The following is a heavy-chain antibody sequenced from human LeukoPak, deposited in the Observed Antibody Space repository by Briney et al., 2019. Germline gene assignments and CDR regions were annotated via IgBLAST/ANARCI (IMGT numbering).Heavy chain of an antibody. Sequence: ASVKVSCKASGYSFTSFGISWVRQAPGRGLEWMGWISAYNGDTNYAQKLQGRVTMTTDTSTSTAYMGLRSLRSDDTAVYYCARGRITIFGVVIPLDAFDIWGQGTMVTVSS. CDR3: ARGRITIFGVVIPLDAFDI. CDR1: GYSFTSFG. V-gene: IGHV1-18*01. D-gene: IGHD3-3*01. J-gene: IGHJ3*02. CDR2: ISAYNGDT.